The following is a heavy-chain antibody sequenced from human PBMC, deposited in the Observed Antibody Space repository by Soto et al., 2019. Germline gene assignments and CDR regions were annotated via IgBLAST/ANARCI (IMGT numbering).Heavy chain of an antibody. J-gene: IGHJ6*02. CDR1: GFTFSNYA. CDR2: ISGSGGST. D-gene: IGHD2-15*01. Sequence: GGSLRLSCAASGFTFSNYAMTWVRQAPGKGLEWVSGISGSGGSTYNADSVKGRFTISRDSSKNTLYLQMDSLVAEDTAVYYCAKDRGRGVGYCSAGNCYSGYYGMDVWGQGTTVTVSS. V-gene: IGHV3-23*01. CDR3: AKDRGRGVGYCSAGNCYSGYYGMDV.